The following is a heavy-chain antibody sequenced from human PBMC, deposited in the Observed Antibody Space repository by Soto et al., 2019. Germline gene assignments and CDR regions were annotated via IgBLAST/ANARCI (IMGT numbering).Heavy chain of an antibody. D-gene: IGHD3-22*01. CDR1: CGSISSYY. V-gene: IGHV4-59*01. CDR3: ARNSGPDEHDSSGYFPFDY. CDR2: IYYSGST. J-gene: IGHJ4*02. Sequence: SETLSLTCTVSCGSISSYYWSWIRQPPGKGLEWIGYIYYSGSTNYNPSLKSRVTISVDTSKNQFSLKLSSVTAADTAVYYCARNSGPDEHDSSGYFPFDYWGQGTLVTVSS.